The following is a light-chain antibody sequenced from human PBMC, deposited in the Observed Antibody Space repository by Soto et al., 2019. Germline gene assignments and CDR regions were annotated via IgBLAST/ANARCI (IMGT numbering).Light chain of an antibody. V-gene: IGKV1-9*01. CDR1: QSIYTD. Sequence: DILLTQSPSSLSASVGDRVTITCRASQSIYTDLAWYQQKPGKAPKPLIYSASTLKSGVPSRFSGSGSGTEFTLTISSLQPEDFATYYCQQLNSYPRTFGQGTKVDIK. CDR3: QQLNSYPRT. J-gene: IGKJ1*01. CDR2: SAS.